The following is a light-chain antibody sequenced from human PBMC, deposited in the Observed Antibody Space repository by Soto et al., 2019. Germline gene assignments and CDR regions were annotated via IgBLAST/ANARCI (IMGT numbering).Light chain of an antibody. CDR1: QTVRNNY. CDR2: DAS. Sequence: EIVLTQSPGTPSLSPGERATLSCRASQTVRNNYLAWYQQKPGQAPRLLIYDASSRATGIPDRFSGGGSGTDFTLTISRLEPEDFAVYYCQQLSSYPLTFGGGTKVDIK. J-gene: IGKJ4*01. CDR3: QQLSSYPLT. V-gene: IGKV3-20*01.